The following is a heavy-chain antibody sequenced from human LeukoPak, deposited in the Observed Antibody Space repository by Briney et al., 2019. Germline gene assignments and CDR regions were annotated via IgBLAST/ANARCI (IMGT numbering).Heavy chain of an antibody. V-gene: IGHV1-2*06. CDR2: INPNSGGT. Sequence: SSVKVSCRASGYTFTGYYMHWVRQAPGQGLEWMGRINPNSGGTNYAQKFQGRVTMTRDTSISTAYMELSRLRSDDTAVDLCAVVMVCGRGVAFGGQGTVVTVSA. CDR3: AVVMVCGRGVAF. CDR1: GYTFTGYY. J-gene: IGHJ1*01. D-gene: IGHD2-21*01.